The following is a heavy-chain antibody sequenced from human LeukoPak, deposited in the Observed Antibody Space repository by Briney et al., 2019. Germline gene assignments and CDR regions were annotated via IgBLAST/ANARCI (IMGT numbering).Heavy chain of an antibody. D-gene: IGHD6-13*01. J-gene: IGHJ4*02. V-gene: IGHV6-1*01. CDR3: ARDSGSSNFHY. CDR2: TYYRSKWYN. CDR1: GDSVSGNSAA. Sequence: SQTLSLTCAISGDSVSGNSAAWSWIRQSPSRGLEWLGRTYYRSKWYNDYALSVKSRITINPDTSKNRFSLQLNSATPEDTAVYYCARDSGSSNFHYWGQGTLVTVSS.